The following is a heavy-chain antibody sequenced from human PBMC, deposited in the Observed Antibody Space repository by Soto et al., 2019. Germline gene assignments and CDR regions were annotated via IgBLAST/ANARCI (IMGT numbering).Heavy chain of an antibody. CDR3: ARDDHKGYNYSVAFFYY. CDR1: GFTFSSYA. CDR2: ISGSGGST. Sequence: SGFTFSSYAMSWVRQAPGNGLEWVSDISGSGGSTNYADSVRGLFTFSRDNSKNTLYLQMNSLRAEDTAVYFFARDDHKGYNYSVAFFYYWGQGTPVTVSS. J-gene: IGHJ4*02. V-gene: IGHV3-23*01. D-gene: IGHD5-18*01.